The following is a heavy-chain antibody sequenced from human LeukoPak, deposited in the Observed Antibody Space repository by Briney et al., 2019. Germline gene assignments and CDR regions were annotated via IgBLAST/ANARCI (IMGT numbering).Heavy chain of an antibody. V-gene: IGHV3-21*01. CDR2: ITSSSSYI. CDR3: ARDWSLNY. J-gene: IGHJ4*02. Sequence: SGGSLRLSCAASGFTFSSYNMNWVRQAPGKGLEWVSSITSSSSYIYYADSVKGRFTISRDNSKNTLYLQMGSLRAEDMAVYYCARDWSLNYWGQGTLVTVSS. D-gene: IGHD3-16*02. CDR1: GFTFSSYN.